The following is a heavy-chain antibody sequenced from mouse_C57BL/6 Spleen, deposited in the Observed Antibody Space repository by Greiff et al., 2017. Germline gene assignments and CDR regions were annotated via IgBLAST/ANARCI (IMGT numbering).Heavy chain of an antibody. CDR1: GYSFTGYY. Sequence: EVQLQQSGPELVKPGASVKISCKASGYSFTGYYMNWVKQSPEKSLEWIGEINPSTGGTTYNQKFKAKATLTVDKSSSTAYMQLKSLTSEDSAVXYCAREDLLLYSDYWGANATLSQSPQ. V-gene: IGHV1-42*01. J-gene: IGHJ2*02. D-gene: IGHD2-1*01. CDR2: INPSTGGT. CDR3: AREDLLLYSDY.